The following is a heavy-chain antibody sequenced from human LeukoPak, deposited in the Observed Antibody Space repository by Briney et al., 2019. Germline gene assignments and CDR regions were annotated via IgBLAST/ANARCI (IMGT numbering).Heavy chain of an antibody. D-gene: IGHD1-26*01. Sequence: SETLSLTCTVSGGSISSSSYYWGWIRQPPGKGLEWIGSIYYSGSTYYNPSPKSRVTISVDTSKNQFSLKLSSVTAADTAVYYCARSYSGSFRYYYYYYMDVWGKGTTVTVSS. V-gene: IGHV4-39*07. CDR2: IYYSGST. J-gene: IGHJ6*03. CDR1: GGSISSSSYY. CDR3: ARSYSGSFRYYYYYYMDV.